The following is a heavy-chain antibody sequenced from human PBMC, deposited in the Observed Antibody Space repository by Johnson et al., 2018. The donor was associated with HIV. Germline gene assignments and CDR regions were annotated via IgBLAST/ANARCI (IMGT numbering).Heavy chain of an antibody. CDR2: IRYDGCNK. J-gene: IGHJ3*02. CDR3: ATISVIPSRVNDAFDI. D-gene: IGHD3-16*02. CDR1: GFTFSSYG. V-gene: IGHV3-30*02. Sequence: QVLLVESGGGVVQPGGSLRLSCAASGFTFSSYGMHWVRPAPGKGLEWVAFIRYDGCNKYYADSVTVRFTISRDNSKNTLYLQMNSLRAEDTAVYYCATISVIPSRVNDAFDIWGQGTMVTVSS.